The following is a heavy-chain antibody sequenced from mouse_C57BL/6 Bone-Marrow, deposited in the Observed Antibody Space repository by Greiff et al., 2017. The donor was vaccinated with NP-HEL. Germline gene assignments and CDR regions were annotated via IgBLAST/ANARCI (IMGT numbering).Heavy chain of an antibody. CDR3: ARGPLSGLDY. D-gene: IGHD6-5*01. CDR2: ISDGGSYT. CDR1: GGKWRREG. J-gene: IGHJ2*01. V-gene: IGHV5-4*03. Sequence: EVKVEESGGGLVKPGGSLKLWWGEGGGKWRREGREGGGKTGGGGLEWVATISDGGSYTYYPDNVKGRFTISRDNAKNNLYLQMSHLKSEDTAMYYCARGPLSGLDYWGQGTTLTVSS.